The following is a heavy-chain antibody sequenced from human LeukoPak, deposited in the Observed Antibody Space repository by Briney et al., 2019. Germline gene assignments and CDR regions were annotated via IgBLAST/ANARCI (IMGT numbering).Heavy chain of an antibody. CDR1: GFTFSSYW. D-gene: IGHD2-2*01. V-gene: IGHV3-7*01. J-gene: IGHJ4*02. CDR2: IKGDGSEK. CDR3: AKGYGVVPAASGH. Sequence: GGSLRLSCAASGFTFSSYWMSWVRQAPGRGLEWVANIKGDGSEKYYVDSVKGRFTISRDNAKNSLYLQMNSLRAEDTAVYYCAKGYGVVPAASGHWGQGTLVTVSS.